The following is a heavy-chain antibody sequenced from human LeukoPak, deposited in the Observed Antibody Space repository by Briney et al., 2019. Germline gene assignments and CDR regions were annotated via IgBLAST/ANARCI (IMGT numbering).Heavy chain of an antibody. J-gene: IGHJ6*02. D-gene: IGHD3-16*01. CDR1: VNSISNYA. CDR2: IIPIFGTA. CDR3: TTRACHAGGCSSSFYYYYGLHF. Sequence: SVNVYCKASVNSISNYAVSWVRQAPGQGFEWMGGIIPIFGTADYAQKFQGRVTITADQSTSTTYMALSSLKSEDTATYYCTTRACHAGGCSSSFYYYYGLHFWGQGTTVSVSS. V-gene: IGHV1-69*13.